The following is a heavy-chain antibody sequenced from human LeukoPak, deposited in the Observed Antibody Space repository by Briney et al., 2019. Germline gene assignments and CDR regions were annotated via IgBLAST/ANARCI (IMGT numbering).Heavy chain of an antibody. V-gene: IGHV3-30*02. J-gene: IGHJ5*02. CDR1: GFVFSDYG. Sequence: GRSLRLSCATSGFVFSDYGIHCVRQAPGKGLEWVAFIRYDGSDPNYPDSVKGRFTISRDNSKNMVQLQMNSLRVEDTAVYYCAQDRFCSSDSCSFGTTWFDPWGQGTLVTVSS. CDR3: AQDRFCSSDSCSFGTTWFDP. CDR2: IRYDGSDP. D-gene: IGHD2-2*01.